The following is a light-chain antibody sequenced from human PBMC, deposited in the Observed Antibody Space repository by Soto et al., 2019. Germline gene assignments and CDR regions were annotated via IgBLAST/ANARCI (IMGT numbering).Light chain of an antibody. J-gene: IGLJ1*01. CDR3: CSHERSSTYV. Sequence: QSVLTQPASVSGSPGQSITISCTGTSSDVGSYNLVSWYQQHPGKAPKLMIYEGSKRPSGVSNRSSGSKSGNTASLTISGLQAEDEAHYYCCSHERSSTYVFGTGTKVTVL. CDR1: SSDVGSYNL. CDR2: EGS. V-gene: IGLV2-23*01.